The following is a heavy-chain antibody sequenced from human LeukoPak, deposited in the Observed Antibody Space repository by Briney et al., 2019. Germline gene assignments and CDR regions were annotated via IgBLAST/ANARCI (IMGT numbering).Heavy chain of an antibody. CDR2: IWYDGNNK. J-gene: IGHJ4*02. CDR1: GFTFSGYG. V-gene: IGHV3-33*06. Sequence: GGSPRLSCAASGFTFSGYGMHWVRQAPDKGLEWVAVIWYDGNNKYYAESVKGRFTISRDNSKNTLYLQMNSLRAEDTAVYYCAKDWGYTTMVSYYFDYWGQGALVTVSS. CDR3: AKDWGYTTMVSYYFDY. D-gene: IGHD5-18*01.